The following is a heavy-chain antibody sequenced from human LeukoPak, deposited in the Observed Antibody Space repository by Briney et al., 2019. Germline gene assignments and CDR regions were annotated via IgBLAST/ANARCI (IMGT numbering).Heavy chain of an antibody. V-gene: IGHV3-64*01. CDR1: GFAFTRYA. CDR2: ISYNGINT. CDR3: ARPGAQMATIYYFDS. D-gene: IGHD5-24*01. Sequence: PGGSLRLSCAASGFAFTRYAMYWVRQAPGKGLEYVSSISYNGINTDYANSLRGRFTISRDNSKNTLYLQMGSLRAEDMAVYYCARPGAQMATIYYFDSWGQGTLVTVSS. J-gene: IGHJ4*02.